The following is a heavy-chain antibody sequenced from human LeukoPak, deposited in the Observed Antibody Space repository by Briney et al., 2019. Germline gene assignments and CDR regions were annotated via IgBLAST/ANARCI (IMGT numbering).Heavy chain of an antibody. D-gene: IGHD2-2*01. CDR2: IKQDGSEK. CDR1: GFSLSSHW. J-gene: IGHJ6*03. V-gene: IGHV3-7*01. Sequence: GGSLRLSCAASGFSLSSHWMSWVRQAPGKGLEWVANIKQDGSEKNYVDSVKGRFTISRDNAKNSLYLQMNRLRAEDTAVYYSSRHIVVVSYYYYMDVWGKGTTVTVSS. CDR3: SRHIVVVSYYYYMDV.